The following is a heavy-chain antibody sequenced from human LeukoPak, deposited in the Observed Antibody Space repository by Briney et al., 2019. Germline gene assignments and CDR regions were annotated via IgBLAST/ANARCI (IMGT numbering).Heavy chain of an antibody. CDR2: ISDSGDIT. CDR1: GFTFSSYA. D-gene: IGHD1-26*01. Sequence: PGGSLRLSCAASGFTFSSYAMSWLRQAPGKGLEWVSGISDSGDITYYADSVKGRFTISRDNSKNTLYVQMNSLRVEDTAVYFCAKDRRGGSYYAATLDIWGPGTMVTVSS. V-gene: IGHV3-23*01. J-gene: IGHJ3*02. CDR3: AKDRRGGSYYAATLDI.